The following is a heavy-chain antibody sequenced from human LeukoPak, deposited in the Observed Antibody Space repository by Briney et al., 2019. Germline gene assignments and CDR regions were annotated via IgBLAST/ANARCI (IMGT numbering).Heavy chain of an antibody. CDR3: ANRVSGSYRDYYFDY. V-gene: IGHV3-23*01. CDR2: IGSGGST. D-gene: IGHD1-26*01. J-gene: IGHJ4*02. CDR1: GFTFTNYA. Sequence: GGSLRLSCAASGFTFTNYAMSWVRQAPGKGLEWVSSIGSGGSTYHADSVKGRFTISRDNSKNMLYLQMNSLRAEDTAVYYCANRVSGSYRDYYFDYWGQGTLVTVSS.